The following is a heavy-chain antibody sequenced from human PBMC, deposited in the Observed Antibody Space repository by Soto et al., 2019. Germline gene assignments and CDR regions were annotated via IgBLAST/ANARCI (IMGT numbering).Heavy chain of an antibody. CDR3: ATVTDFCWLDNPNHELDI. Sequence: EVQLVQSGGAVVQPGGSLRLSCAASGFTPSRLSMNWVRQAPGKGLEWISDINSDGSIIYYADSVKGRFTISRDNAKNSLYLQTNSLRAEDTAVYDCATVTDFCWLDNPNHELDIGGHGTMVTVSS. CDR2: INSDGSII. D-gene: IGHD3-9*01. CDR1: GFTPSRLS. V-gene: IGHV3-48*01. J-gene: IGHJ3*02.